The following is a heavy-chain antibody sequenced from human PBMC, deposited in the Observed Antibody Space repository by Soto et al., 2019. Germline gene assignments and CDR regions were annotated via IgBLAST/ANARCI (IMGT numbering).Heavy chain of an antibody. CDR3: ARDETDIRSSAHPYYYYGMDV. J-gene: IGHJ6*02. Sequence: QVQLVQSGAEVKKPGSSVKVSCKASGGTFSSYAISWVRQAPGQGLEWMGGIIPIFGTANYAQKFQGRVTITEDESTSTAYRELSSLRSEDTAVYYCARDETDIRSSAHPYYYYGMDVWGQGTTVTVSS. V-gene: IGHV1-69*01. CDR1: GGTFSSYA. D-gene: IGHD6-6*01. CDR2: IIPIFGTA.